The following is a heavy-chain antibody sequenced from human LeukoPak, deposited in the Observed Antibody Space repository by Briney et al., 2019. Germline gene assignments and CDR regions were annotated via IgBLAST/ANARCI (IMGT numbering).Heavy chain of an antibody. J-gene: IGHJ5*02. D-gene: IGHD3-10*01. CDR1: GGTFSSYA. CDR2: IIPILGTA. Sequence: ASVKVSCKASGGTFSSYAISWVRQAPGQGLEWMGGIIPILGTANYAKKLQGRATITTDESTSAAYMELSSLRSEDTAVYYCARVGGTMVRGVISTWFDPWGQGTLVTVSS. V-gene: IGHV1-69*05. CDR3: ARVGGTMVRGVISTWFDP.